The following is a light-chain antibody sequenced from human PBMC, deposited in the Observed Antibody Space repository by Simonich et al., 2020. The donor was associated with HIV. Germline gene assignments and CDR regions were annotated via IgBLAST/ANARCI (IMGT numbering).Light chain of an antibody. Sequence: EIVMTQSPATLSVSPGERATLSCRASQSVSSSLAWYQQKQGQAPRPLISGASTRATGIPARFSGSGSGTEFTLTISSMQSEDFAVYYCQQYNNWPPWTFGQGTKVEIK. J-gene: IGKJ1*01. CDR2: GAS. CDR3: QQYNNWPPWT. V-gene: IGKV3-15*01. CDR1: QSVSSS.